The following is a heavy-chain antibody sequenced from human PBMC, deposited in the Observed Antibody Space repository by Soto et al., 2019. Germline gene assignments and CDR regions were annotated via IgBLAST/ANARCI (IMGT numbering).Heavy chain of an antibody. J-gene: IGHJ4*02. Sequence: TLSLTCTVSGGSITSSSYYWGWIRQPPGKGLEWIGGIYYSGRSYYNPSLKSRVTMSVDTSKNQFSLTLNSVTAADAAGYYCARQRTTVVTQAYFDHWGQGTLVTVSS. V-gene: IGHV4-39*01. CDR3: ARQRTTVVTQAYFDH. CDR1: GGSITSSSYY. CDR2: IYYSGRS. D-gene: IGHD2-21*02.